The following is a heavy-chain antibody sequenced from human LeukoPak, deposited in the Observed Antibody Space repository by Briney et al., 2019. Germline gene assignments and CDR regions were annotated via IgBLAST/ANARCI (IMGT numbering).Heavy chain of an antibody. CDR1: GGSISSGDYY. D-gene: IGHD3-22*01. CDR2: VYYSGNT. Sequence: SQTLSLTCTVSGGSISSGDYYWSWIRQPPGKGLEWVGYVYYSGNTYYKPSLKSRVTISVDTSKNQFSLKLSSVTAADTAVYYCARDFASSGYYSPTGYYGMDVWGQGTTVTVSS. V-gene: IGHV4-30-4*01. J-gene: IGHJ6*02. CDR3: ARDFASSGYYSPTGYYGMDV.